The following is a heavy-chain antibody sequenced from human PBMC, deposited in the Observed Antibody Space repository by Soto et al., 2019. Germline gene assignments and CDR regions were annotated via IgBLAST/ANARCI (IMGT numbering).Heavy chain of an antibody. J-gene: IGHJ4*02. CDR2: ISDTVGTT. V-gene: IGHV3-23*01. Sequence: EVQLLESGGGLVQPGGSLRLSCKASGFIFGAYAMAWVRQAPGKGLGWVASISDTVGTTYYADSVKGRFTISRDKSKHTLFLQMNSLRVDDTAVYYCAKAQWLLGGDYFDSWGQGTLVTVSS. CDR3: AKAQWLLGGDYFDS. D-gene: IGHD3-22*01. CDR1: GFIFGAYA.